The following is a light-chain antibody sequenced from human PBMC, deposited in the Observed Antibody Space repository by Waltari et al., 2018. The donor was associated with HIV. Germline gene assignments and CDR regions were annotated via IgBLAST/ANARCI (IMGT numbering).Light chain of an antibody. Sequence: SYDLTQPPSVSVSSGQTATVTCSGVNLGHKYVSWYPQRSGQSPVLVIYQDTKRPPGIPARFCGSTSENTATLTIYETQPLDEAHYSCQAWDSGTIVFGGGTNLTVL. CDR2: QDT. CDR3: QAWDSGTIV. J-gene: IGLJ3*02. CDR1: NLGHKY. V-gene: IGLV3-1*01.